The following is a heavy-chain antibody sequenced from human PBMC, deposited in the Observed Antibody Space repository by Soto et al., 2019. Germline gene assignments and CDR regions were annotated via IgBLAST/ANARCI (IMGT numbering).Heavy chain of an antibody. CDR3: AKDRAYSYGREVYYYGMDV. J-gene: IGHJ6*02. CDR2: ISYDGSNK. D-gene: IGHD5-18*01. Sequence: QVQLVESGGGVVQPGRSLRLSCAASGFTFSSYGMHWVRQAPGKGLEWVAVISYDGSNKYYADSVKGRFTISRDNSKNTLYLQMNSLRAEDTAVYYCAKDRAYSYGREVYYYGMDVWGQGTTVTVSS. V-gene: IGHV3-30*18. CDR1: GFTFSSYG.